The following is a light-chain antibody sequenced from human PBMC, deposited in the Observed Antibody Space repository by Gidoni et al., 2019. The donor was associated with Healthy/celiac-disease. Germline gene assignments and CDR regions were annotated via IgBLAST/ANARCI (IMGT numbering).Light chain of an antibody. J-gene: IGKJ2*01. V-gene: IGKV1-39*01. CDR3: QQSYSTPRT. CDR2: AAS. CDR1: QSISSY. Sequence: DIQLTQSPSSLSASVGDRVTITCRASQSISSYLHWYQQKPGKAPKLLIYAASSLQSGVPSRFSGSGSWTDFTLTISSLQPEYFATYYCQQSYSTPRTFGQGTELEIK.